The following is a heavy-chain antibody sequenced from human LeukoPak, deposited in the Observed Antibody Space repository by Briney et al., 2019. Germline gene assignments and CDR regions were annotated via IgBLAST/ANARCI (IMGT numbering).Heavy chain of an antibody. J-gene: IGHJ4*02. CDR2: IRYDESNK. Sequence: PGGSLRLSCAASGFTFSSYAMSWVRQAAGKGLEWVAFIRYDESNKYYADSVKGRFTISRDNSKNALYLQMSSLRAEDTAVYYCAKGFDTSGSYPYYSDYWGQGTLVTVSS. CDR1: GFTFSSYA. CDR3: AKGFDTSGSYPYYSDY. V-gene: IGHV3-30*02. D-gene: IGHD3-22*01.